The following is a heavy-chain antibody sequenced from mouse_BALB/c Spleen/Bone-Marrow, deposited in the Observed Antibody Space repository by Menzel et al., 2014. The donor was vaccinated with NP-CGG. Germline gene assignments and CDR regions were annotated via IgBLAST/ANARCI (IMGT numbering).Heavy chain of an antibody. J-gene: IGHJ2*01. CDR3: SRHHRFAYYFDY. CDR2: IHPNSGNS. D-gene: IGHD3-1*01. CDR1: GYTFTNSW. Sequence: VQLQQSGSVLVRPGASVKLSCKASGYTFTNSWIHWAKQRPGHGPEWIGEIHPNSGNSNYNEIFKGKARLTVDSFSSTAYVDLSSLTSEDSAVYYCSRHHRFAYYFDYWGQGTTLTVSS. V-gene: IGHV1S130*01.